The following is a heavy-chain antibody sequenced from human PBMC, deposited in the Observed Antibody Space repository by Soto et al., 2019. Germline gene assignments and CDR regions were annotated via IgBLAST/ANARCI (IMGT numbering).Heavy chain of an antibody. J-gene: IGHJ6*02. CDR3: AKAVRGLINYYYYGVDV. Sequence: GGSLRLSCAASGFTFSSYAMSWVRQAPGKGLEWVSAISGSGGSTYYADSVKGRFTISRDNSKNTLYLQMNSLRAEDTAVYYCAKAVRGLINYYYYGVDVWGQGTTVTVSS. D-gene: IGHD3-10*01. CDR2: ISGSGGST. CDR1: GFTFSSYA. V-gene: IGHV3-23*01.